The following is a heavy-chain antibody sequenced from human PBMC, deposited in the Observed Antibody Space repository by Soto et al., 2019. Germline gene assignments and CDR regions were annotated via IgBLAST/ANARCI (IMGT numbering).Heavy chain of an antibody. D-gene: IGHD2-2*01. CDR2: INPNSGGT. V-gene: IGHV1-2*04. Sequence: GASVKVSCKASGYTFTGYYMHWVRQAPGQGLEWMGWINPNSGGTNYAQKFQGWVTMTRDTSISTAYMELSRLRSDDTAVYYCARGGIVLVPAAPGRDDYYYGMDVWGQGTTVTVSS. CDR1: GYTFTGYY. CDR3: ARGGIVLVPAAPGRDDYYYGMDV. J-gene: IGHJ6*02.